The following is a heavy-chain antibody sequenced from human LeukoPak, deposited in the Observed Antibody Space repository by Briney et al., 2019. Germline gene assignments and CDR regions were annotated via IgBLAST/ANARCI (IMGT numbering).Heavy chain of an antibody. CDR1: GYTFTSYY. J-gene: IGHJ6*02. V-gene: IGHV1-46*01. CDR3: ARDSSSEMYSRSSDYYYGMDV. Sequence: GASVKVSCKASGYTFTSYYMHWVRQAPGQGLEWMGIINPSGGSTSYAQKFQGRVTMTRDTSTSTVYMELSSLRSEDTAVYYCARDSSSEMYSRSSDYYYGMDVWGQGTTVTVSS. D-gene: IGHD6-6*01. CDR2: INPSGGST.